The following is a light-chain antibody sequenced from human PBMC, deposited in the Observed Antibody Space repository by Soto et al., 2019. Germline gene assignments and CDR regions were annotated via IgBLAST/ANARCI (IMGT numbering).Light chain of an antibody. CDR2: SNN. Sequence: QSVLTQPPSASGTPGQRVTISCSGSSSNIGSNTVNWYQQLPGTAPKLLIYSNNQRPSGDPDRFSGSKSGTSASLAISGLQSEDEADYYCAAWDDSLNGVVFGGGTQLIVL. V-gene: IGLV1-44*01. CDR1: SSNIGSNT. CDR3: AAWDDSLNGVV. J-gene: IGLJ2*01.